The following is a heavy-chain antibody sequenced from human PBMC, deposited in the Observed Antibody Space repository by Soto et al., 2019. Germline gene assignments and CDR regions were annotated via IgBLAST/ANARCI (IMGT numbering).Heavy chain of an antibody. CDR1: GFTFSSYS. V-gene: IGHV3-21*01. J-gene: IGHJ6*02. Sequence: PGGSLRLSCAASGFTFSSYSMNWVRQAPGKGLEWVSSISSSSSYIYYADSVKGRFTISRDNAKNSLYLQMNSLRAEDTAVYYCARDGRISSSSPSYYYGMGVWGQGTTVTVSS. CDR2: ISSSSSYI. CDR3: ARDGRISSSSPSYYYGMGV. D-gene: IGHD6-6*01.